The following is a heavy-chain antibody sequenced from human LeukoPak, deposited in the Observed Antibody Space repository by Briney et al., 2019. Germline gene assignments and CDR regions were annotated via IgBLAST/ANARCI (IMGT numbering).Heavy chain of an antibody. D-gene: IGHD3-10*01. V-gene: IGHV3-53*01. Sequence: PGGSLRLSCAASGFTFSNYAMSWVRQAPGKGLEWVSVIYSGGSTYCADSVKGRFTISRDNSKNTLYLQMNSLRAEDTAVYYCARELEVRGIDYWGQGTLVTVSS. CDR2: IYSGGST. J-gene: IGHJ4*02. CDR1: GFTFSNYA. CDR3: ARELEVRGIDY.